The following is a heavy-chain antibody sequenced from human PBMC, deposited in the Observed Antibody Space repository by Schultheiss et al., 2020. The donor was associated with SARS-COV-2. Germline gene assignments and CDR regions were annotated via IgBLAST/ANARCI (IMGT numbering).Heavy chain of an antibody. CDR3: VRHRWGVINVATISQTNWFDP. J-gene: IGHJ5*02. CDR1: GVSVTTYC. CDR2: IYYSGST. Sequence: SETLSLTCTVSGVSVTTYCWNWIRRPPGKGLEWIGSIYYSGSTYYNPSLKSRVFMSVDTSKNQFSLTVYSVTAADTAVYYCVRHRWGVINVATISQTNWFDPWGQGTLVTVSS. V-gene: IGHV4-59*04. D-gene: IGHD5-12*01.